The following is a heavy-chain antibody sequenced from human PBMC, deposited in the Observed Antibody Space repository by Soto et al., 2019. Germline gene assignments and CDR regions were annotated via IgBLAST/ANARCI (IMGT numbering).Heavy chain of an antibody. CDR2: IYYSGST. J-gene: IGHJ4*02. D-gene: IGHD6-19*01. V-gene: IGHV4-39*01. CDR3: ATSISGSDY. Sequence: PSETLSLTCTVSGGSISSTTYYWRWIRQPPGRGLEWIGSIYYSGSTYYNPSLKSRVTISVDTSKNQFSLSLSSVTAADTAVYYCATSISGSDYWGQGTLVTVSS. CDR1: GGSISSTTYY.